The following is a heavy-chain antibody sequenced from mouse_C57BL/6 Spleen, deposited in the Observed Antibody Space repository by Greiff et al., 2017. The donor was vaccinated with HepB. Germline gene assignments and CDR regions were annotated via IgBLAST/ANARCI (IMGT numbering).Heavy chain of an antibody. CDR2: INPSSGYT. D-gene: IGHD2-1*01. J-gene: IGHJ1*03. Sequence: QVQLKESGAELARPGASVRMSCKASGYTFTSYTMHWVKQRPGQGLEWIGYINPSSGYTKYNQKFKDKATLTADKSSSTAYMQLSSLTSEDSAVYYCAIYYGNYVYWYFDVWGTGTTVTVSS. CDR1: GYTFTSYT. V-gene: IGHV1-4*01. CDR3: AIYYGNYVYWYFDV.